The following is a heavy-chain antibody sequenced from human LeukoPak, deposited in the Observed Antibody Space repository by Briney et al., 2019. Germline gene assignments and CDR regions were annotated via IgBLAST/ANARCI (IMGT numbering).Heavy chain of an antibody. CDR2: ISHNRSNN. V-gene: IGHV3-30-3*01. CDR1: GFTFSNYA. Sequence: GRSLRLSCAASGFTFSNYAMHWARQAPGKGLEWVAFISHNRSNNCHADSVKGRFTISRDNSKNTLYLQMNSLTDEDTAVYYCARDLSGSYMSDYWGQGTLVTVSS. CDR3: ARDLSGSYMSDY. J-gene: IGHJ4*02. D-gene: IGHD3-10*01.